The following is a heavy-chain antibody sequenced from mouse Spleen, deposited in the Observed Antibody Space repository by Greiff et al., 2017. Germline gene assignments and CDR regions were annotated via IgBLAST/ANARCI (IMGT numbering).Heavy chain of an antibody. D-gene: IGHD2-4*01. CDR1: GYAFSSYW. CDR3: ARDDYDGRAWFAY. Sequence: QVQLKQSGAELVRPGSSVKISCKASGYAFSSYWMNWVKQRPGQGLEWIGQIYPGDGDTNYNGKFKGKATLTADKSSSTAYMQLSSLTSEDSAVYFCARDDYDGRAWFAYWGQGTLVTVSA. CDR2: IYPGDGDT. V-gene: IGHV1-80*01. J-gene: IGHJ3*01.